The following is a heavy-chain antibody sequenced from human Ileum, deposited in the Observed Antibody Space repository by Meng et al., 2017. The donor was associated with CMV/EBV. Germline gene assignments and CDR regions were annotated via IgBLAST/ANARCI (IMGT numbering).Heavy chain of an antibody. D-gene: IGHD4-17*01. J-gene: IGHJ4*02. Sequence: SGPTLVKPTQTLTLTCTFSGFSLSTSGVGVSWFRQPPGKALEWLALIYWNDYKNYSPFLKSRLTITKDTSENHVVLTMANMDPVDTATYYCGRHDYGAYVDFWGQGTLVTVSS. CDR3: GRHDYGAYVDF. CDR2: IYWNDYK. CDR1: GFSLSTSGVG. V-gene: IGHV2-5*01.